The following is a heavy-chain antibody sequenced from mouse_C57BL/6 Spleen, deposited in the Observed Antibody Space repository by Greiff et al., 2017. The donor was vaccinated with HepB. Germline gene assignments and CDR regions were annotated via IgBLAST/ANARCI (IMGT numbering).Heavy chain of an antibody. CDR3: ARSFITTHYYAMDY. J-gene: IGHJ4*01. CDR1: GYTFTDYY. D-gene: IGHD1-1*01. V-gene: IGHV1-26*01. CDR2: INPNNGGT. Sequence: VQLQQSGPELVKPGASVKISCKASGYTFTDYYMNWVKQSHGKSLEWIGDINPNNGGTSYNQKFKGKATLTVDKSSSTAYMELRSLTSEDSAVYYCARSFITTHYYAMDYWGQGTSVTVSS.